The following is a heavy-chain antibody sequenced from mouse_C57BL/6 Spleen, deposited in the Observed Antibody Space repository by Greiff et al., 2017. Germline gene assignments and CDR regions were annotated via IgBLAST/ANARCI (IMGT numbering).Heavy chain of an antibody. CDR3: TTPYDGYYVWFAY. CDR1: GFNIKDDY. Sequence: EVKLMESGAELVRPGASVKLSCTASGFNIKDDYMHWVKQRPEQGLEWIGWIDPENGDTEYASKFQGKATITAATSSNTAYLQLSSLTSEDTAVYYCTTPYDGYYVWFAYWGQGTLVTVSA. V-gene: IGHV14-4*01. CDR2: IDPENGDT. D-gene: IGHD2-3*01. J-gene: IGHJ3*01.